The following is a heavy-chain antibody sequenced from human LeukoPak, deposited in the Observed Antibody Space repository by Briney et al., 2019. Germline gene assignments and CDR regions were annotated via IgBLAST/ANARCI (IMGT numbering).Heavy chain of an antibody. D-gene: IGHD5-24*01. CDR3: ARGLHYFDY. CDR1: GGSISSGDYY. J-gene: IGHJ4*02. CDR2: IYYSGRT. Sequence: SETLSLTCTVSGGSISSGDYYWTWIRQPPGKGLEWIGYIYYSGRTYYNPSLKSQFTISFDTSKNRFSLKLSSVTAADTALYYCARGLHYFDYWGQGTLVTVSS. V-gene: IGHV4-30-4*01.